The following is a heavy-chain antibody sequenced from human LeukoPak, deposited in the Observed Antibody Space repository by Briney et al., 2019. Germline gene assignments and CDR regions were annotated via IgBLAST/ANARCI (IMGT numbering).Heavy chain of an antibody. CDR2: IYYSGST. Sequence: SETLSLTCTVSGGSISSSSYYWGWIRQPPGKGLEWIGSIYYSGSTYYNPSLKSRVTISVDTSKNQFSLKLSSVTAADTAVYYCARLDPPGYSHGNFDYWGQGTLVTVSS. V-gene: IGHV4-39*01. J-gene: IGHJ4*02. CDR3: ARLDPPGYSHGNFDY. CDR1: GGSISSSSYY. D-gene: IGHD5-18*01.